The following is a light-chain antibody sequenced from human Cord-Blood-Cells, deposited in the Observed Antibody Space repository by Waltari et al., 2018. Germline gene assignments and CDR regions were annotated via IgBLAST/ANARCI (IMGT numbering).Light chain of an antibody. J-gene: IGKJ5*01. V-gene: IGKV3-20*01. CDR2: GAS. Sequence: EIVLTQSPGTLSLSPGERATLSCRASQSVSSSYLAWYQQKLGQAPRLLIYGASSRATGIPDRFSGGGSGTDFTLTISRLEPEDFAVYYCQQYGSSPPITFGQGTRLEIK. CDR1: QSVSSSY. CDR3: QQYGSSPPIT.